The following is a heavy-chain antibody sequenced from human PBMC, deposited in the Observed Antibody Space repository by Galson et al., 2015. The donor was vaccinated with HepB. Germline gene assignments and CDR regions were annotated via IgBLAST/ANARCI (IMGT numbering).Heavy chain of an antibody. V-gene: IGHV1-3*01. Sequence: SVKVSCKASGYTFTRYAIHWVRQAPGQRLEWMGWINAGKGNTKYSQNFQGRVTMSRDTSTSTAYMELSSLISVTAPDTALYYCARGGDAYKVGNYWGQGTLVTVSS. CDR2: INAGKGNT. D-gene: IGHD5-24*01. CDR1: GYTFTRYA. J-gene: IGHJ4*02. CDR3: ARGGDAYKVGNY.